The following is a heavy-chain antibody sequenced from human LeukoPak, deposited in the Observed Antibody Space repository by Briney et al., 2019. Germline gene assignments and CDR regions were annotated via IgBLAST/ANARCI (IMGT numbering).Heavy chain of an antibody. CDR3: ARESGDDAFDI. J-gene: IGHJ3*02. Sequence: GGSLRLSCAASGFTFSNFWMNWVRQAPGKGLEWVSSISSSSSYIYYADSVKGRFTISRDNAKNSLYLQMNSLRAEDTAVYYCARESGDDAFDIWGQGTMVTVSS. CDR1: GFTFSNFW. CDR2: ISSSSSYI. D-gene: IGHD3-10*01. V-gene: IGHV3-21*06.